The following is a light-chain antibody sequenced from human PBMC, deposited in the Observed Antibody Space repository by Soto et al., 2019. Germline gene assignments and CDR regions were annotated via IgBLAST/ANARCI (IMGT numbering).Light chain of an antibody. Sequence: EIVLTQSPATLSLSPGERATLSCSASQSVSSYLAWYQQKPGQAPRLLIYGASSRATGIPDRFSGSGSGTDFTLTISRLEPEDSAVYYCQQYNNWPPITFGQGTRLEIK. V-gene: IGKV3-11*01. CDR3: QQYNNWPPIT. CDR1: QSVSSY. J-gene: IGKJ5*01. CDR2: GAS.